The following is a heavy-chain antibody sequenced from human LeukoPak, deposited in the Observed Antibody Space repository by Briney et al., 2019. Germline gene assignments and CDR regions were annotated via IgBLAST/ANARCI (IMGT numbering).Heavy chain of an antibody. Sequence: SETLSLTCTVSGGSISSSSYYCGWIRQPPGKGLEWIGSIYYSGSTYYNPSLKSRVTISVDTSKNQFSLKLSSVTAADTAVYYCARDGITIFGVVEAMRFDIWGQGTMVTVSS. V-gene: IGHV4-39*07. CDR2: IYYSGST. D-gene: IGHD3-3*01. J-gene: IGHJ3*02. CDR3: ARDGITIFGVVEAMRFDI. CDR1: GGSISSSSYY.